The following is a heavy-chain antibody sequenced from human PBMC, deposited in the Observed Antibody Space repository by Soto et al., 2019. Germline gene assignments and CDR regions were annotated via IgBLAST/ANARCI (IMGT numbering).Heavy chain of an antibody. D-gene: IGHD6-19*01. CDR2: ISYDGSNK. CDR3: ARGISSEYHDFGMDG. CDR1: GFPLSSYA. Sequence: GGSMRRSCAACGFPLSSYAMHWVRQSPGKGLEWVAVISYDGSNKYYADSVKGRFTISRDNSKNTLYLQMNSLRAEDTAVYYCARGISSEYHDFGMDGSGQGHTDAV. J-gene: IGHJ6*02. V-gene: IGHV3-30-3*01.